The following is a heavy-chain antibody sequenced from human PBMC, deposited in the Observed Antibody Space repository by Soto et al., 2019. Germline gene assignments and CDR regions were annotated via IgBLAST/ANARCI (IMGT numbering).Heavy chain of an antibody. CDR2: INPNSGGT. V-gene: IGHV1-2*04. CDR3: ARDAAGMATAYAFDI. J-gene: IGHJ3*02. CDR1: GYTFTGYY. Sequence: ASVKVSCKASGYTFTGYYMHWVRQAPGQGLEWIGWINPNSGGTNYAQKFQGWVTITRDTSISTAYMELSRLRSDDTAVYYCARDAAGMATAYAFDIWGQGTMVTVSS. D-gene: IGHD5-12*01.